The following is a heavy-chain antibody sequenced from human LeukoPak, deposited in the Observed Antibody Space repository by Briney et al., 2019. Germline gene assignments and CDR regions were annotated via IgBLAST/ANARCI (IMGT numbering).Heavy chain of an antibody. V-gene: IGHV1-18*01. CDR2: ISAYNGNT. CDR1: GYTFTSYG. Sequence: ASVKVSCKASGYTFTSYGISWVRQASGQGLEWMGWISAYNGNTNYAQKLQGRVTMTTDTSTSTAYMELRSLRSDDTAVFYCAGGIASTGRYYFDYWGQGTLVTVSS. J-gene: IGHJ4*02. CDR3: AGGIASTGRYYFDY. D-gene: IGHD6-13*01.